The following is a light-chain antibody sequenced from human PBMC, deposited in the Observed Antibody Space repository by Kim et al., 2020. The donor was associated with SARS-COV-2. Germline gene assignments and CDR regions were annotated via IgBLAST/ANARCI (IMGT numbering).Light chain of an antibody. CDR2: QDT. Sequence: SYELTQPPSVSVSPGQTASITCSADKLGDKYACWYQQKPGQSPVLVIYQDTKRPSGIPERFSGSNSGNTATLTISGTQAMDEADYYCQAWDSSTGVFGGG. V-gene: IGLV3-1*01. CDR3: QAWDSSTGV. J-gene: IGLJ2*01. CDR1: KLGDKY.